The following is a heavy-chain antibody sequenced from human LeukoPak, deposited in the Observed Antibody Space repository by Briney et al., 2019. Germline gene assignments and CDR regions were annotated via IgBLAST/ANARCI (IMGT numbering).Heavy chain of an antibody. D-gene: IGHD1-7*01. Sequence: GGSLRLSCAASGFTFSSYAIHWVRQAPDKGLEWVAVISYDGNNKYYADSVKGRFTISRDNSKNTLYLQMNSLRAEDTAVYYCARDPMSWNYGYFDYWGQGTLVTVSS. CDR3: ARDPMSWNYGYFDY. V-gene: IGHV3-30-3*01. J-gene: IGHJ4*02. CDR1: GFTFSSYA. CDR2: ISYDGNNK.